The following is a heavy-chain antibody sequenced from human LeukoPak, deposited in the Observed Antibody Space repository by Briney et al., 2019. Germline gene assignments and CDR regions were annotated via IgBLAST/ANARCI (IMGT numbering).Heavy chain of an antibody. CDR3: SKFEGATITSWFNDY. CDR2: IDKTTYPT. D-gene: IGHD6-13*01. CDR1: VFIFSDYA. V-gene: IGHV3-23*05. J-gene: IGHJ4*02. Sequence: GGSLRLSCAASVFIFSDYAMGWVRRAPGKGLERVSTIDKTTYPTFYADSVKARFTISRDNSKNTLYLQMNSLRSEDTAVYFCSKFEGATITSWFNDYWGQGILVTVSS.